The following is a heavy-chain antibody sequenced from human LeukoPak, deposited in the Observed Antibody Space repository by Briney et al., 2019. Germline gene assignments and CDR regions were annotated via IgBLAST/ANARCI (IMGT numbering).Heavy chain of an antibody. J-gene: IGHJ4*02. V-gene: IGHV4-4*07. CDR2: IYTSGST. Sequence: SETLSLTCTVSGGSISSYYWSWIRQPAGQGLEWIGRIYTSGSTNYNPSLKSRVTMSVDTSKNQFSLKLSSVIAADTAMYYCARGGSRSYTSSTLDYWGQGTLVTVSS. D-gene: IGHD6-6*01. CDR1: GGSISSYY. CDR3: ARGGSRSYTSSTLDY.